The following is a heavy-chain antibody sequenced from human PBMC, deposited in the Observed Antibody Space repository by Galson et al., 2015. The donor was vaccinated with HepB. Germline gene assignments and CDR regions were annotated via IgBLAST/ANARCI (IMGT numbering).Heavy chain of an antibody. CDR3: SRLRDLCEYSSR. V-gene: IGHV3-73*01. Sequence: SLRLSCAASGFTFSGSAIHWVRQASGKGPEWVGRIRSKANNYATSYVPSLKGRVSISRDDSKNMAYLHMKSLKTEDTAVYYWSRLRDLCEYSSRWGQGTLVTVSS. CDR2: IRSKANNYAT. CDR1: GFTFSGSA. J-gene: IGHJ4*02. D-gene: IGHD6-13*01.